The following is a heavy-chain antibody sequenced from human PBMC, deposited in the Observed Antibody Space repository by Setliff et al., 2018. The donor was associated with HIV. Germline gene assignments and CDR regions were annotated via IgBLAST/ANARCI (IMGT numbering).Heavy chain of an antibody. V-gene: IGHV1-24*01. CDR2: FDPELGET. CDR1: GYTLTKLS. CDR3: ATDNREGVGTPYYFDY. J-gene: IGHJ4*02. Sequence: ASVKVSCKVSGYTLTKLSMHWVRQAPEKGLEWMGGFDPELGETFFAQNFRGRLTMTQDTSTDTAYMELTSLRSDATAMYYCATDNREGVGTPYYFDYWGQGTQVTAPQ. D-gene: IGHD1-26*01.